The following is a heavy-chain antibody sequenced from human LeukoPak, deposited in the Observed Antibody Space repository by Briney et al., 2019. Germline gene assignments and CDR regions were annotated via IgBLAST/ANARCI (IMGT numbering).Heavy chain of an antibody. CDR1: GGSFSGYY. Sequence: SETLSLTCAVYGGSFSGYYWSWIRQPPGKGLEWIGEINHSGSTNYNPSLKSRVTISVDTSKNQFSLKLSSVTAADTAVYHCERGLSDAITGYYYYYMDVWGKGTTVTVSS. D-gene: IGHD2-8*01. J-gene: IGHJ6*03. CDR2: INHSGST. CDR3: ERGLSDAITGYYYYYMDV. V-gene: IGHV4-34*01.